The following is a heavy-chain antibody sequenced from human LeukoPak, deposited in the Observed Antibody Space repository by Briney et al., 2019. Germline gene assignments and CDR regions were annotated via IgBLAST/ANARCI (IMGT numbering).Heavy chain of an antibody. Sequence: GGSLRLSCAASGFTFSYYNMNWVRQAPGKGLEWVSYISSSGSAIYDADSVKGRFTISRDNAKNSLYLQMNSMRDEDTAVYYCARGGDSDFWRGDYWGQGTLLTVSS. CDR3: ARGGDSDFWRGDY. D-gene: IGHD3-3*01. CDR2: ISSSGSAI. V-gene: IGHV3-48*02. CDR1: GFTFSYYN. J-gene: IGHJ4*02.